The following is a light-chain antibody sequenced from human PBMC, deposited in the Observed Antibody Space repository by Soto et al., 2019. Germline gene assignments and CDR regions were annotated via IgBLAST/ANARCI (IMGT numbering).Light chain of an antibody. CDR1: QTIGSY. V-gene: IGKV1-9*01. CDR2: AAS. Sequence: DIQLTQSPSFLSASVGDRVTLTCRASQTIGSYLAWYQQKPGKAPNLLIYAASTLQSGVPSRFSGSGSGTEFTLTISSLQPEDFATYYCQQLNSYPYTFGQGTKLEIK. J-gene: IGKJ2*01. CDR3: QQLNSYPYT.